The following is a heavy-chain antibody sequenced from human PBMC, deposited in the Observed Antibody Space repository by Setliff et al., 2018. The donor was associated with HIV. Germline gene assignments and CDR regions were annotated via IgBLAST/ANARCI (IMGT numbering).Heavy chain of an antibody. CDR3: ATFSPRDAFDI. V-gene: IGHV4-61*09. D-gene: IGHD3-16*01. CDR2: IYTSGST. Sequence: PSETLSLTCTVSGGSISSGGYYWSWIRQPAGKGLEWIGHIYTSGSTKYNPSLKGRVTISVDTSKNQFSLNLSPVTAADTAFYYCATFSPRDAFDIWGQGTMVTVSS. CDR1: GGSISSGGYY. J-gene: IGHJ3*02.